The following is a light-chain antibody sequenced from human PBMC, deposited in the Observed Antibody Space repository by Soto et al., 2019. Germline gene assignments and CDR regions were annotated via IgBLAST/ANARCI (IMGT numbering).Light chain of an antibody. CDR2: GAS. Sequence: EIVMTQSPATLSVSPGERATLSCRASQSVSNYLAWYQQKPGQAPRLLIYGASTRATGIPARFSGGGSETDFTLTISSLQSEDFSVYYCQQYHNCPPLTFGGGTKVEIK. CDR3: QQYHNCPPLT. V-gene: IGKV3-15*01. CDR1: QSVSNY. J-gene: IGKJ4*01.